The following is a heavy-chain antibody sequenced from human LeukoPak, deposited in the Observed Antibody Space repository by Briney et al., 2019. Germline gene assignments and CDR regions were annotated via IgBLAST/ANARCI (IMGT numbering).Heavy chain of an antibody. CDR3: ARGRSLGELTTESPSFDS. J-gene: IGHJ4*02. V-gene: IGHV4-39*07. D-gene: IGHD3-16*01. Sequence: SETLSLTCTVSGGSISSSGYYWGWVRQPPGKGLEWIGSIYYSGSTFYNPSLKGRVTISADTSKKQYSLKVTSVTAADTAVYYCARGRSLGELTTESPSFDSWGQGALVTVSS. CDR2: IYYSGST. CDR1: GGSISSSGYY.